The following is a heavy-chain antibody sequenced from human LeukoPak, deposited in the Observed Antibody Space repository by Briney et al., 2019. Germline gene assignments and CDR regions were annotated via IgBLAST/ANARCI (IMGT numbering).Heavy chain of an antibody. CDR2: ISWNSGSI. CDR3: AKESSGFDY. Sequence: GGSLRLSCAASGFTFDDYAMHWVRQAPGKGLEWVSGISWNSGSIGYADSEKGRFTISRDNAKNSLYLQMNSLRAEDMALYYCAKESSGFDYWGQGTLVTVSS. D-gene: IGHD3-10*01. CDR1: GFTFDDYA. V-gene: IGHV3-9*03. J-gene: IGHJ4*02.